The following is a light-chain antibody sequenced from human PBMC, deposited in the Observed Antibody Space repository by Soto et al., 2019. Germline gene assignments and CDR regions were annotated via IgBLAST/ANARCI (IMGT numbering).Light chain of an antibody. J-gene: IGLJ2*01. CDR2: DVS. Sequence: QSALTQPASVSGSPGQSITISCTGTSSDVGNYNYVSWYQHQPGRAPKLMIYDVSHRPSGVSTRFSGSKSGNTASLKISGLQAEDEADYHCSSYTSSSTVLFGGGTKLTVL. CDR3: SSYTSSSTVL. CDR1: SSDVGNYNY. V-gene: IGLV2-14*03.